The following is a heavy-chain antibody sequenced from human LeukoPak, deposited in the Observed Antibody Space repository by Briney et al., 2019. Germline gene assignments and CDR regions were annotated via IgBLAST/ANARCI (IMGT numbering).Heavy chain of an antibody. CDR2: ISSSSSYI. CDR1: GFTFSSYS. D-gene: IGHD3-22*01. J-gene: IGHJ4*02. CDR3: ARAFNYDSSGYKPLYYFDY. Sequence: GGSLRLSCAASGFTFSSYSMNWVRQAPGKGLEWVSSISSSSSYIYYADSVKGRFTISRDNAKNSLYLQMNSLRAEDTAVYYCARAFNYDSSGYKPLYYFDYWGQGTLVTVSS. V-gene: IGHV3-21*01.